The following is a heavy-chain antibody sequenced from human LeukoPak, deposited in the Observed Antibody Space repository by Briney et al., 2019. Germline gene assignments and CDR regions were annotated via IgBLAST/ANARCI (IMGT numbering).Heavy chain of an antibody. CDR2: IFTSGST. Sequence: SETLSLTCSVSGMSISSYYWTWIRQPAGKGLEWIGRIFTSGSTSYNPSLTSRVTMSVDTSKNQFSLTLTSVTAADTAVYYCAREGTFSSPRNWFDPWGQGTLVTVSS. V-gene: IGHV4-4*07. J-gene: IGHJ5*02. CDR3: AREGTFSSPRNWFDP. CDR1: GMSISSYY. D-gene: IGHD6-13*01.